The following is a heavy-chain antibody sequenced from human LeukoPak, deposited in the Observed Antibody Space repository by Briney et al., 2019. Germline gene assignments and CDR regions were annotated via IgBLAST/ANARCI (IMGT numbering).Heavy chain of an antibody. D-gene: IGHD2-2*01. V-gene: IGHV3-30*04. CDR3: ARDLWRFAVVPAAPDY. Sequence: QSGRSLRLSCAASGFTFSSYAMHWVRQAPGKGLEWVAVISYDGSNKYYADSVKGRFTISRDNSKNTLYLQMNSLRAEDTAVYYCARDLWRFAVVPAAPDYWGQGTLVTVSS. CDR2: ISYDGSNK. J-gene: IGHJ4*02. CDR1: GFTFSSYA.